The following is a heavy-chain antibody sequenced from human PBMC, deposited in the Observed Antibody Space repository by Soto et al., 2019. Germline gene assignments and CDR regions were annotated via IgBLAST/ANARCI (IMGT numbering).Heavy chain of an antibody. V-gene: IGHV4-59*08. CDR3: ARLNYFDGSGHNAFDI. CDR1: GDSISSFY. J-gene: IGHJ3*02. Sequence: QVQLQESGPGLVKPSETLSLTCSVSGDSISSFYWSWIRQPPGKGLEWIGFMYYSGSTNYNPSLKSRVTLSVDTSKNKFSLQLSSVIAADTAVYYCARLNYFDGSGHNAFDIWGQGTTVTVSS. CDR2: MYYSGST. D-gene: IGHD3-22*01.